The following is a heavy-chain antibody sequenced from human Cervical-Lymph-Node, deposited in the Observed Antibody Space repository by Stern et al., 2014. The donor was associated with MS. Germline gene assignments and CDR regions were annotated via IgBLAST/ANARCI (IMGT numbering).Heavy chain of an antibody. CDR1: GASIVGGDYY. J-gene: IGHJ5*02. V-gene: IGHV4-31*03. CDR3: AREKSQDDSNDNWFDT. CDR2: IYYGGST. Sequence: QLQLQESGPGLVKASQTLSLTCSVSGASIVGGDYYWSWLRQYPGKGLEWIGYIYYGGSTSHNPSLKSRVTMAVDTSKNQFSLRLRSVTAADTAMYYCAREKSQDDSNDNWFDTWGQGTLVTVSS. D-gene: IGHD4-11*01.